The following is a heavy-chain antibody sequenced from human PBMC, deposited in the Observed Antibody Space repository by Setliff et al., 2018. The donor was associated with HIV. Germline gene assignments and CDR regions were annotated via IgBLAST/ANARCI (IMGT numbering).Heavy chain of an antibody. V-gene: IGHV4-34*01. CDR2: IHHGGST. J-gene: IGHJ5*01. Sequence: SETLSLTCTVSGGSFTAYYWTWIRQPPGKGLEWIGEIHHGGSTNYMPSLKNRVAISVDTSKNQFSLTLRSLTAADTAVYYCARGAYRFDSWGQGNLVTVSS. CDR3: ARGAYRFDS. D-gene: IGHD2-2*01. CDR1: GGSFTAYY.